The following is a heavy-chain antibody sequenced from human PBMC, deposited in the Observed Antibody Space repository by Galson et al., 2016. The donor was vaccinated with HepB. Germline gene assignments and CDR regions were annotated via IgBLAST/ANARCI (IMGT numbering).Heavy chain of an antibody. Sequence: SLRLSCAASGFMFSSYAIHWVRQAPGKGLEWVSVISYDGSNEYYADSVKGRFTISRDNSKNTLYLQMNSLKRDDTGVYYCVTDLEQSGSYIYWGQGTLVTVFS. J-gene: IGHJ4*02. CDR2: ISYDGSNE. D-gene: IGHD1-26*01. V-gene: IGHV3-30-3*01. CDR1: GFMFSSYA. CDR3: VTDLEQSGSYIY.